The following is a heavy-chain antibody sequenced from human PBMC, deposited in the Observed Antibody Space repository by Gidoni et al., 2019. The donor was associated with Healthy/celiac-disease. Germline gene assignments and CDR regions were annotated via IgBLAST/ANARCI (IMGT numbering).Heavy chain of an antibody. CDR1: GFTFSSYS. V-gene: IGHV3-21*01. CDR2: ISISSSYI. D-gene: IGHD4-17*01. CDR3: ARDLGYGALDY. Sequence: EVQLVESGGGLVKPGGSLRLSCAASGFTFSSYSMNWVRQAPGKGLEWVTSISISSSYIYNADSVKGRFTISRDNAKNSLYLQMNSLRAEDTAVYYCARDLGYGALDYWGQGTLVTVSS. J-gene: IGHJ4*02.